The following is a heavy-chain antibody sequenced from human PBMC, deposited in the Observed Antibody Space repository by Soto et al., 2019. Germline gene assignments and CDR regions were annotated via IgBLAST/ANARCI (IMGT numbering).Heavy chain of an antibody. Sequence: PSQTLSLTCVISGDSVSSNSAAWNWIRQSPSRGLEWLGRTYYRSKWYNDYAVSVKSRITINPDTSKNQFSLQLNSVTPEDTAVYYCARGRDMRFIAAAGTEAFDYWGQGTLVTVYS. J-gene: IGHJ4*02. CDR1: GDSVSSNSAA. V-gene: IGHV6-1*01. CDR2: TYYRSKWYN. D-gene: IGHD6-13*01. CDR3: ARGRDMRFIAAAGTEAFDY.